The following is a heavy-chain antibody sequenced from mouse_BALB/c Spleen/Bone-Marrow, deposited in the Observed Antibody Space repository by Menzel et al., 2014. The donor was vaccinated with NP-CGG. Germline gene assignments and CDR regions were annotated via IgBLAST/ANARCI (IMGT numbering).Heavy chain of an antibody. J-gene: IGHJ1*01. V-gene: IGHV1-31*01. D-gene: IGHD2-1*01. CDR3: ARGYGNYDYWYFDV. Sequence: VQLKESGPDLVKPGASVKISCKASGYSFTGYYMHWVKQSHVKSLEWIGRINPYNGATRYNQNFKDKALLTVDKSSSTAYMELHSLTSEDSAVYYCARGYGNYDYWYFDVWGAGTTVTV. CDR1: GYSFTGYY. CDR2: INPYNGAT.